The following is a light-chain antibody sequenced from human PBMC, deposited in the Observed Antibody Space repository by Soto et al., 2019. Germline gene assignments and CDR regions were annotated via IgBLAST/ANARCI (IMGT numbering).Light chain of an antibody. V-gene: IGLV2-14*01. CDR2: EVS. CDR3: SSYTSSSTLDVV. Sequence: QSVLTQPASVSGSPGQSVTISCTGTISDVGIYKYVSWYQQHPGKVPKLIIYEVSNRPSGVSNRFSGSESGNTASLTISGLQAEDEADYYCSSYTSSSTLDVVFGGGTKLTVL. CDR1: ISDVGIYKY. J-gene: IGLJ2*01.